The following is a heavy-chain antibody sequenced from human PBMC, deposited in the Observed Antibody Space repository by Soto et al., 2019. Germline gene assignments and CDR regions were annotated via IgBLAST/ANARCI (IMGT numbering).Heavy chain of an antibody. V-gene: IGHV1-18*01. CDR1: GYTFTSYG. CDR2: ISAYNGNT. CDR3: ARDLHGDPYY. J-gene: IGHJ4*02. Sequence: QVQLVQSGAEVKKPGASVKVSCKASGYTFTSYGISWVRQAPGQGLEWMGWISAYNGNTNYAQKLQXXVXMXXDTSTSPAFMELRSLRSDDTAVYYCARDLHGDPYYWGQGTLVTVSS. D-gene: IGHD4-17*01.